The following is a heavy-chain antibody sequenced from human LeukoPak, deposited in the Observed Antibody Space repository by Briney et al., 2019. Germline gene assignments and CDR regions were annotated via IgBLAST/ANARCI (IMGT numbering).Heavy chain of an antibody. CDR1: GFSFSGSA. V-gene: IGHV3-73*01. J-gene: IGHJ4*02. CDR2: IRSKANSYAT. CDR3: LTMPPRY. D-gene: IGHD2/OR15-2a*01. Sequence: GGSLRLSCAASGFSFSGSAMHWVRQASGKGLEWVGRIRSKANSYATAYAASVKGRFTISRDDTKNAAYLQMNSLKTEDTAVYYCLTMPPRYWGQGTLVTVSS.